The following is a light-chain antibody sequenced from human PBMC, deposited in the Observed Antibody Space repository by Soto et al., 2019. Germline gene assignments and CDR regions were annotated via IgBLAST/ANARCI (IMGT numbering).Light chain of an antibody. CDR2: AES. CDR1: QGISSY. V-gene: IGKV1-8*01. J-gene: IGKJ5*01. CDR3: QQYYSYST. Sequence: AIRMTQSPSSFSASTGDRVTITCRASQGISSYLAWYQQKPGKAPKLLIYAESTLQSGVPSRFSGSGSGTDFTLTISCLQSEDFATYYCQQYYSYSTFGQGTRLEIK.